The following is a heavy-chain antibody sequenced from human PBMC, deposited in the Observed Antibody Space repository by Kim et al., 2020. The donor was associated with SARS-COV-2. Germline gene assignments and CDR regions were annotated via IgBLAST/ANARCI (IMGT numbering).Heavy chain of an antibody. V-gene: IGHV4-39*01. Sequence: SETLSLTCTVSGGSISSSSYYWGWIRQPPGKGLEWIGSIYYSGSTYYNPSLKSRVTISVDTSKNQFSLKLSSVTAADTAVYYCARLATSESLSTMTEEYYYYYYGMDVWGQGTTVTVSS. J-gene: IGHJ6*02. CDR2: IYYSGST. CDR3: ARLATSESLSTMTEEYYYYYYGMDV. D-gene: IGHD2-15*01. CDR1: GGSISSSSYY.